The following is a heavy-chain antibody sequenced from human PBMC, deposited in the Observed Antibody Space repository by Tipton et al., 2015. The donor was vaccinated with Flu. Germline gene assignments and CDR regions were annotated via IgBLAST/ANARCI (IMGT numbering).Heavy chain of an antibody. J-gene: IGHJ4*02. V-gene: IGHV4-4*07. CDR3: ARVVYLLGSGRHYGYFDY. CDR2: IYTSGST. CDR1: GGSISSYY. Sequence: TLSLTCTVSGGSISSYYWSWIRQPAGKGLEWIGRIYTSGSTNYNPSLKSRVTMSVDTSKNQLSLKLSSVTAAETAVYYCARVVYLLGSGRHYGYFDYWGQGTLVTVSS. D-gene: IGHD3-10*01.